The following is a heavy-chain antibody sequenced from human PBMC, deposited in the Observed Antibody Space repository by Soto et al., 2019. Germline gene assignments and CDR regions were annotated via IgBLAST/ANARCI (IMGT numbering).Heavy chain of an antibody. D-gene: IGHD5-18*01. V-gene: IGHV3-48*03. CDR1: GFTLSSYE. Sequence: GGSLRLSCAASGFTLSSYEINWVRQAPGKGLEWISYINSDSTKYYADSVKGRFTISRDNAKNSLYLQMNSLRAEDTAVYYCARLLRETGYNYGYVRYWGQGTLVTVSS. CDR3: ARLLRETGYNYGYVRY. J-gene: IGHJ4*02. CDR2: INSDSTK.